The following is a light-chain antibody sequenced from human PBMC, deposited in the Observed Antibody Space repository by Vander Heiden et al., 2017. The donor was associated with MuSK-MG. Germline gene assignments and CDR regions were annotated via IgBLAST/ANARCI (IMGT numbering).Light chain of an antibody. V-gene: IGKV3-20*01. CDR2: SES. Sequence: EIVLTQSPGTLSLSPGERATLSCRASQSVSSSYFAWYQQKPGQAPRLHIYSESSRDTGIPDRFRGSGSGTDFTLTISRMEPEDDAVYYCQQYGSSPPIFTFGPGTKVDIK. J-gene: IGKJ3*01. CDR1: QSVSSSY. CDR3: QQYGSSPPIFT.